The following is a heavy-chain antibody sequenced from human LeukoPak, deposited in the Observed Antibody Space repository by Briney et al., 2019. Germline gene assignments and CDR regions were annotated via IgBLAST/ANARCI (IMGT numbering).Heavy chain of an antibody. CDR3: AREGGFYRPLDY. J-gene: IGHJ4*02. CDR1: GGSVSSTNW. Sequence: SETLSLTCGVSGGSVSSTNWWTWIRQPPGKGLEWIGEVHLDGRTNFNPSLKSRLTMSVDLSENHVSLKLTSVTTADTAVYYCAREGGFYRPLDYSGQGTLVTVSS. CDR2: VHLDGRT. V-gene: IGHV4-4*02. D-gene: IGHD6-25*01.